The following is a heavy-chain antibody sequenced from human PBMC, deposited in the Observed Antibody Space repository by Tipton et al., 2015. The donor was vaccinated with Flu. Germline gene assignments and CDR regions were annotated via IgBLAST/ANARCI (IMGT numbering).Heavy chain of an antibody. D-gene: IGHD6-13*01. V-gene: IGHV4-59*01. CDR2: IYYSGST. CDR3: ARSGAQQPALGIDY. Sequence: TLSLTCTVSGGSISSYYWSWIRQPPGKGLEWIGYIYYSGSTNYNPSLKSRVTISVDTSKNQFSLKLSSATAADTAVYYCARSGAQQPALGIDYWGQGTLVTVSS. J-gene: IGHJ4*02. CDR1: GGSISSYY.